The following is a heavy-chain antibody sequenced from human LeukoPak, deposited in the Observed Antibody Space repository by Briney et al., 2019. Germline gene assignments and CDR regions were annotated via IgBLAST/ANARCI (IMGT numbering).Heavy chain of an antibody. Sequence: PSETLSLTCTVSGGYISLSTYYWGWIRQPPGKGLEWIGSVYYSGTTKYNPSLKSRVTISIDTSKNQFSLKLISVAAADTAVYYCARGKGGSYFRPYYYYYYMDVWGKGTTVTVSS. J-gene: IGHJ6*03. D-gene: IGHD1-26*01. CDR3: ARGKGGSYFRPYYYYYYMDV. V-gene: IGHV4-39*07. CDR1: GGYISLSTYY. CDR2: VYYSGTT.